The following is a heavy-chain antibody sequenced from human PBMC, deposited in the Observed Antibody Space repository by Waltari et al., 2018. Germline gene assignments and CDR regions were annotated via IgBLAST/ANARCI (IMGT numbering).Heavy chain of an antibody. Sequence: QVQLVQSGAEVKKPGSSVKVSCKASGGTFSSYAISWVRPAPGQGLEWMGGIIPIFGTANYAQKFQGRVTITADESTSTAYMELSSLRSEDTAVYYCARTLRYFDWLTNYYFDYWGQGTLVTVSS. D-gene: IGHD3-9*01. CDR3: ARTLRYFDWLTNYYFDY. J-gene: IGHJ4*02. CDR2: IIPIFGTA. CDR1: GGTFSSYA. V-gene: IGHV1-69*01.